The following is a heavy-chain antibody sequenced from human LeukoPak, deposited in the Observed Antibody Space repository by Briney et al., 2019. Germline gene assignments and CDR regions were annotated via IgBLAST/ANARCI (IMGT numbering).Heavy chain of an antibody. CDR3: ASGGLYCGGGSCYSGYYFDY. V-gene: IGHV4-59*01. CDR2: IYYSGST. Sequence: KSSETLSLTCTVSGGSISSYYWSWIRQPPGKGLEWIGYIYYSGSTNYNPSLKSRVTISVDTSKNQFSLKLSSVTAADTAVYYCASGGLYCGGGSCYSGYYFDYWGQGTLVTVSS. D-gene: IGHD2-15*01. CDR1: GGSISSYY. J-gene: IGHJ4*02.